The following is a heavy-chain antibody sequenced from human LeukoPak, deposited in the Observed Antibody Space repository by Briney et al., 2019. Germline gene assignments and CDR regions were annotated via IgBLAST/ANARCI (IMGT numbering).Heavy chain of an antibody. CDR2: INTNTGNP. D-gene: IGHD2-15*01. J-gene: IGHJ4*02. CDR3: ARVEEGYCSGGSCQNFDY. Sequence: ASVKVSCKASGYTFTSYAMNWVRQAPGQGLEWMGWINTNTGNPTYAQGFTGRFVFSLDTSVSTAYLQISSLKAEDTAVYYCARVEEGYCSGGSCQNFDYWGQGTLVTVSS. CDR1: GYTFTSYA. V-gene: IGHV7-4-1*02.